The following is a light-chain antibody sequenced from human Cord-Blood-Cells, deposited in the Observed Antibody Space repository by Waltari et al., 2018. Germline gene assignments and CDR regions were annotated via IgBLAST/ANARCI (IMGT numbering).Light chain of an antibody. CDR3: CSYAGSSTYV. CDR2: EGS. Sequence: QSALTPPASVSGSPGQSITISCTGTSSDVGSYNLVSWYQQHPSKAPKLLIYEGSKRPSGVSNRFSGSKSDNTASLTISGLQAEDEADYYCCSYAGSSTYVFGTGTKVTVL. J-gene: IGLJ1*01. CDR1: SSDVGSYNL. V-gene: IGLV2-23*01.